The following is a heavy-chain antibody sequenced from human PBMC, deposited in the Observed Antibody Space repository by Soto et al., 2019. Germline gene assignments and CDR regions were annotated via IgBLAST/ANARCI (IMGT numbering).Heavy chain of an antibody. J-gene: IGHJ6*02. Sequence: GGSLRLSCAASGFTFSNAWMNWVRQAPGKGLEWVGRIKSKTDGGTTDYAAPVKGRFTISRDDSKNTLYLQMNSLKTEDTAVYYCTTIGYGDYVLSLGYYYYGMDVWGQGTTVTVSS. CDR3: TTIGYGDYVLSLGYYYYGMDV. CDR1: GFTFSNAW. CDR2: IKSKTDGGTT. V-gene: IGHV3-15*07. D-gene: IGHD4-17*01.